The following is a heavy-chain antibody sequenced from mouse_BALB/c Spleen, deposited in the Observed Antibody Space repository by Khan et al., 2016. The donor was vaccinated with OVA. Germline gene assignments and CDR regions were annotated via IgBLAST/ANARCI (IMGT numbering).Heavy chain of an antibody. Sequence: IQLVQSGPELVKPGASVKISCKASGYSFTGYFMNWVMQSHGKRLEWIGRINPHIGETFYNQKFKDKATLTVDESSSTAHMELRSLASEVSAVYYCARKNGSDFDYWGQGTTLTVSS. J-gene: IGHJ2*01. V-gene: IGHV1-20*02. CDR2: INPHIGET. CDR1: GYSFTGYF. CDR3: ARKNGSDFDY. D-gene: IGHD1-1*01.